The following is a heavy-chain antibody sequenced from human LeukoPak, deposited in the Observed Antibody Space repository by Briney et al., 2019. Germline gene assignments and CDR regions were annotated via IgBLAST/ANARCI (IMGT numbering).Heavy chain of an antibody. CDR1: GSMYNYY. CDR3: ARHISSGGTYAHFDY. Sequence: SETLSLTCTVSGSMYNYYWSWIRQPPGEGLEWIGWIHYNGNTNYNPSLKGRVTMSLDTSENQVSLKLNSVTAADTAVYYCARHISSGGTYAHFDYWGQGTLVTVSS. V-gene: IGHV4-59*08. J-gene: IGHJ4*02. D-gene: IGHD1-26*01. CDR2: IHYNGNT.